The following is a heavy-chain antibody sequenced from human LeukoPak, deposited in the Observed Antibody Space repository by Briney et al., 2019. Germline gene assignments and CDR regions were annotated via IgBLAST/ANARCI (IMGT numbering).Heavy chain of an antibody. Sequence: PSETLSLTCTVSGGSISSYYWSWIRQPAGKGLEWIGRIYTSGRTKYNPSLKSRVTMSVDTSKNQFSLKLSSVTAADTAVYYCARDKRGIGYYYYYYMDVWGKGTTVTVSS. CDR3: ARDKRGIGYYYYYYMDV. D-gene: IGHD7-27*01. CDR2: IYTSGRT. J-gene: IGHJ6*03. CDR1: GGSISSYY. V-gene: IGHV4-4*07.